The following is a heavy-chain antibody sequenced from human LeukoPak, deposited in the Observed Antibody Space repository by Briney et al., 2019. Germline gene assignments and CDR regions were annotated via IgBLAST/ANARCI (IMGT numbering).Heavy chain of an antibody. Sequence: LETLSLTCAVYGGSFSGYYWSWIRQPPGKGLEWIGEIHHSGSTNYNPSLKSRVTISVDTSKNQFSLKLSSVTAADTAVYYCAREGDSSVYYDYWGQGTLVTVSS. CDR1: GGSFSGYY. CDR2: IHHSGST. CDR3: AREGDSSVYYDY. J-gene: IGHJ4*02. V-gene: IGHV4-34*01. D-gene: IGHD3-22*01.